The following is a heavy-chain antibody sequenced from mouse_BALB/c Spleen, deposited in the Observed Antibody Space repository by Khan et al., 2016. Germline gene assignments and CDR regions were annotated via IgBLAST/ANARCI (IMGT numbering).Heavy chain of an antibody. CDR2: IYPGDGST. V-gene: IGHV1S56*01. CDR1: GYTFTTYD. CDR3: TREQYYGSSGFAY. Sequence: VQLQESGPELVKPGASVKISCKASGYTFTTYDIHWVKQRPGQGLEWIGWIYPGDGSTKYNEKFKGKATLTADKSSSTAYMQLSSLTSENSAVYFCTREQYYGSSGFAYWGQGTLVTVSA. D-gene: IGHD1-1*01. J-gene: IGHJ3*01.